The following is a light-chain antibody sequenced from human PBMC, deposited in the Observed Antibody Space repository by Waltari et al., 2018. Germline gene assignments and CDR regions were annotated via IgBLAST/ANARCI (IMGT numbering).Light chain of an antibody. V-gene: IGKV3-11*01. CDR2: DAS. CDR3: QHRSNWPLT. Sequence: EIVLTQSPATLSLSPGERATLSSRASQSVSNYLAWYQQKPGQAPRLLIYDASNRATGIPARFGGSGSGTDFTLTIASLEPEDFAVYYCQHRSNWPLTFGGGTKVEIK. J-gene: IGKJ4*01. CDR1: QSVSNY.